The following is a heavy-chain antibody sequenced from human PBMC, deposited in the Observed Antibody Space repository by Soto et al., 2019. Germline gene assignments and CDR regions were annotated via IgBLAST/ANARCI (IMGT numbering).Heavy chain of an antibody. CDR3: ARGEQYSGRIFDY. J-gene: IGHJ4*02. CDR1: GDIVSSNSGA. CDR2: SYYRSKRYS. D-gene: IGHD1-26*01. V-gene: IGHV6-1*01. Sequence: SQTLSLPWVISGDIVSSNSGAWNWIRQSPSGGLEWLGRSYYRSKRYSDYAASVESRITVNPDTSKNHFSLQLNSVTPEDTAVYYCARGEQYSGRIFDYWGQGTLVNVSS.